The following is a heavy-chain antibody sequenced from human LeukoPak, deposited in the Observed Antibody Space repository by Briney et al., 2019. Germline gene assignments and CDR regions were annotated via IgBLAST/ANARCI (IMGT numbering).Heavy chain of an antibody. Sequence: GGSLRLSCAASGFTFSSYAMSWVRQAPGKGLEWVSAISGSGGSTYYADSVKGRFTISRDNDKNSLYLQMNSLSADDTAVYYCARAGTTGSVDYWGQGSLVTVSS. CDR1: GFTFSSYA. CDR3: ARAGTTGSVDY. J-gene: IGHJ4*02. D-gene: IGHD1-14*01. CDR2: ISGSGGST. V-gene: IGHV3-23*01.